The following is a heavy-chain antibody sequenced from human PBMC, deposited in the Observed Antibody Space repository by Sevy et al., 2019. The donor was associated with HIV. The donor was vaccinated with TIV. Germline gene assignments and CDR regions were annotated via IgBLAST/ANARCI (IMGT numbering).Heavy chain of an antibody. CDR3: ARGMEMATDLNYFDY. V-gene: IGHV1-8*03. CDR1: GYTFTSYD. J-gene: IGHJ4*02. Sequence: ASVKVSCKASGYTFTSYDINWVRQATGQGLEWMAWMNPNSGNTGYAQKFQGRVTITRNTSISTAYMELSSLRSEDTAVYYCARGMEMATDLNYFDYWGQGTLVTVSS. D-gene: IGHD5-12*01. CDR2: MNPNSGNT.